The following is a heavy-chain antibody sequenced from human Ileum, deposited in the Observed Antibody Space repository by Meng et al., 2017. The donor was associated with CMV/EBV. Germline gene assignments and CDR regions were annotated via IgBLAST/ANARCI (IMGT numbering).Heavy chain of an antibody. CDR3: ARGGFWLGYYSWFDP. D-gene: IGHD3-9*01. CDR2: IIPILDIT. J-gene: IGHJ5*02. V-gene: IGHV1-69*10. CDR1: GGTFNHYA. Sequence: SGGTFNHYAISWVRQAPGQGLEWMGGIIPILDITNDAQKFQGRITITADKSTTTNYMELSSLTPEDTAIYYCARGGFWLGYYSWFDPWGQGTLVTVSS.